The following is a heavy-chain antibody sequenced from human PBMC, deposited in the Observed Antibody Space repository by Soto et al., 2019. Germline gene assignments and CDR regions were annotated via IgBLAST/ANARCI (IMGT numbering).Heavy chain of an antibody. CDR3: ARGHDSGDC. V-gene: IGHV4-30-2*01. CDR1: GSSISSGGYS. CDR2: IYHSGTT. D-gene: IGHD3-22*01. J-gene: IGHJ4*02. Sequence: QLQLQESDSGLVKPSQTLSLTCAVSGSSISSGGYSWSWIRQPPGKGLEWIGYIYHSGTTYYNPPLKSRVTISIDTSKNQFSLKLSSVTAADTAMYYCARGHDSGDCWGQGTLVTVSS.